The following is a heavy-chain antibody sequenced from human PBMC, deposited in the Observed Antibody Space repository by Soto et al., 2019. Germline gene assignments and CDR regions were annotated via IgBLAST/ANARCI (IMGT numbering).Heavy chain of an antibody. CDR1: GGSISNYY. CDR2: IYDSGST. J-gene: IGHJ4*02. CDR3: TRESGAGYVDF. Sequence: PSETLSLTCTVSGGSISNYYWSWVRQPPGKELEWIGYIYDSGSTNYNPSLKSRVTISVETSKNQFSLRLTSVTAADTAVYYCTRESGAGYVDFWSQGTLVTGSS. D-gene: IGHD1-26*01. V-gene: IGHV4-59*01.